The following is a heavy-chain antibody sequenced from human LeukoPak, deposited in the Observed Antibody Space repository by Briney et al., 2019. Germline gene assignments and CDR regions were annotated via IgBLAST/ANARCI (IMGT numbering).Heavy chain of an antibody. CDR1: GFTFSSYG. Sequence: PGGSLRLSCAASGFTFSSYGMHWVRQAPGKGLEWVAFIRYDGSNKYYADSVKGRFTISRDNSKNTLYLQMNSLRSEDTAVYYCARGRTVTTLWYFQHWGQGTLVTVSS. CDR2: IRYDGSNK. D-gene: IGHD4-17*01. CDR3: ARGRTVTTLWYFQH. J-gene: IGHJ1*01. V-gene: IGHV3-30*02.